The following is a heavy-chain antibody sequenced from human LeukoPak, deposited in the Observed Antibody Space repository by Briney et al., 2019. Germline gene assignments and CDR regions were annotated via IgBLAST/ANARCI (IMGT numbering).Heavy chain of an antibody. D-gene: IGHD1-26*01. CDR1: GYTFIDYY. J-gene: IGHJ4*02. CDR2: INPSDGST. Sequence: GASVKVSCKTSGYTFIDYYMHWVRQAPGQGLEWMGIINPSDGSTNYAQKFQGRVTMTRDRSRSTVYLELSSLRSEDTAVYYCTRPKDSGSHLFLFDYWGQGTLVTVSS. V-gene: IGHV1-46*01. CDR3: TRPKDSGSHLFLFDY.